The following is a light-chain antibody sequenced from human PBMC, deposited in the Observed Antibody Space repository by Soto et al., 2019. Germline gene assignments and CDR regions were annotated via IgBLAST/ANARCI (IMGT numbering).Light chain of an antibody. CDR1: SSHIGSSNL. Sequence: QSALTQPASVSGSPGQSITISCTASSSHIGSSNLVSWYQHHSGKAPKLIIYEGNKRPSGVSNRFSGSKSGKTASLTISGLQAEDEGTDYCCSYAGSSPVYVFGTGTKVT. V-gene: IGLV2-23*01. J-gene: IGLJ1*01. CDR3: CSYAGSSPVYV. CDR2: EGN.